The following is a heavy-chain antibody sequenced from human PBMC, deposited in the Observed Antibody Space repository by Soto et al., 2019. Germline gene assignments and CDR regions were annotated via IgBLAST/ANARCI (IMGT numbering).Heavy chain of an antibody. CDR3: ARERGDSHWIDP. CDR2: VENSGST. Sequence: PSETLSLTCSVSGGSVSSEIYYWSWILQTPGKGLEWIGNVENSGSTKYNPSLKSRVTISVDTSKNQFSLELSSVTGADTAVYYCARERGDSHWIDPWGQGTLVTVSS. D-gene: IGHD2-21*01. V-gene: IGHV4-61*01. J-gene: IGHJ5*02. CDR1: GGSVSSEIYY.